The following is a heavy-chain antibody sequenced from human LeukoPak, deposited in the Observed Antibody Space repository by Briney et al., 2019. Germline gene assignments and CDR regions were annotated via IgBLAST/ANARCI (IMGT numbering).Heavy chain of an antibody. CDR3: ARVAYCGGDCYTEYFQH. D-gene: IGHD2-21*02. Sequence: GGSLRLSCAASGFTFSSYSMNWVRQAPGKGLEWVANIKQDGSEKYYVDSVKGRFTISRDNAKNSLYLQMNSLRAEDTAVYYCARVAYCGGDCYTEYFQHWGQGTLVTVSS. J-gene: IGHJ1*01. CDR2: IKQDGSEK. V-gene: IGHV3-7*01. CDR1: GFTFSSYS.